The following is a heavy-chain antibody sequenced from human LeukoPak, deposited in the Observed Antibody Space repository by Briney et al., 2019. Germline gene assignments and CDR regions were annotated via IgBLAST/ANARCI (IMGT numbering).Heavy chain of an antibody. V-gene: IGHV1-69*13. Sequence: GASVKVPCKASGGTFSSYAISWVRQAPGQGLEWMGGIIPIFGTANYAQKFQGRVTITADESTSTAYMELSSLRSEDTAVYYCAREPDTAYCGGDCSESPPGYWGQGTLVTVSS. CDR2: IIPIFGTA. CDR3: AREPDTAYCGGDCSESPPGY. D-gene: IGHD2-21*01. J-gene: IGHJ4*02. CDR1: GGTFSSYA.